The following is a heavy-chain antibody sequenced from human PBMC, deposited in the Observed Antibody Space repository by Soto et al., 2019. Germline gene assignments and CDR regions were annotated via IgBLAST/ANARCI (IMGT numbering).Heavy chain of an antibody. CDR1: GFTFSSYW. V-gene: IGHV3-7*01. D-gene: IGHD6-19*01. CDR3: ARETLVYSSGWYYWFDP. CDR2: IKQDGSEK. Sequence: EVQLVESGGGLVQPGGSLRLSCAASGFTFSSYWMSWVRQAPGKGLEWVANIKQDGSEKYYVDSVKGRFTISRDNAKNSLYLQMNSLRAEDTAVYYCARETLVYSSGWYYWFDPWGQGTLVTVSS. J-gene: IGHJ5*02.